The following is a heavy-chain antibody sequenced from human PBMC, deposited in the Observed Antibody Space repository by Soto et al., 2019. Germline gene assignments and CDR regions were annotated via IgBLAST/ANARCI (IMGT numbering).Heavy chain of an antibody. CDR1: GFTFSSYG. CDR2: ISYDGSNK. J-gene: IGHJ4*02. V-gene: IGHV3-30*18. CDR3: AKEGGRGNYFDY. Sequence: QVQLVESGGGVVQPGRSLRLSCAASGFTFSSYGMHWVRQAPGKGLEWVAVISYDGSNKYYADSVKGRFTISRDNSKNTLYLQMNSLRAEVTAVYYCAKEGGRGNYFDYWGQGTLVTVSS. D-gene: IGHD3-10*01.